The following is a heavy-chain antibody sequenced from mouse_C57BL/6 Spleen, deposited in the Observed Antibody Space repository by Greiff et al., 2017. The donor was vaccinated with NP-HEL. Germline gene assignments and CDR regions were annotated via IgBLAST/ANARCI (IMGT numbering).Heavy chain of an antibody. Sequence: QVQLKESGAELVRPGASVTLSCKASGYTFPDYEMHWVKQTPVHGLEWIGAIDPETGGTAYNQKFKGKAILTADKSSSTAYMELRSLTSEDSAVYYCTSRITTVVAWGDYWGQGTTLTVSS. J-gene: IGHJ2*01. V-gene: IGHV1-15*01. CDR3: TSRITTVVAWGDY. D-gene: IGHD1-1*01. CDR1: GYTFPDYE. CDR2: IDPETGGT.